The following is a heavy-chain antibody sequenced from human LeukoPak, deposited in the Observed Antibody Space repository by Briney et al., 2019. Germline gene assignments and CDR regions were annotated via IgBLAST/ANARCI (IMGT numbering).Heavy chain of an antibody. J-gene: IGHJ4*02. CDR2: ISSNGGST. D-gene: IGHD4-17*01. Sequence: GGSLRLSCAASGFTFSSYAMHWVRQAPGKGLEYVSAISSNGGSTYYANSVKGRFTISRDNSKNTLYLQMGSLRAEDTAVYYCATTSTVTTQFDYWGQGTLVTVSS. CDR1: GFTFSSYA. V-gene: IGHV3-64*01. CDR3: ATTSTVTTQFDY.